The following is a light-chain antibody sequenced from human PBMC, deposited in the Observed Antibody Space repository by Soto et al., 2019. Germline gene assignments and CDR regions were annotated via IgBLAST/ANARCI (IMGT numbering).Light chain of an antibody. CDR3: QQLNNYPST. CDR2: AAS. Sequence: EIVLTQSPGILSLSPWERASLSCGASQSISSSFLAWYQQKPGQAPRLLIYAASTLQSGVPSRFSGSGSGTDVTLTISSLQPEDFATYYCQQLNNYPSTFGGGTKVDIK. V-gene: IGKV3D-7*01. CDR1: QSISSSF. J-gene: IGKJ4*01.